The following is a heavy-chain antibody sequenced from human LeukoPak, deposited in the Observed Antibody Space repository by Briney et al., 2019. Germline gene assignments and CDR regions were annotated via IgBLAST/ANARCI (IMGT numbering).Heavy chain of an antibody. Sequence: SETLSLTCTVSGGSIRSYYWSWIRQPPGRGLEWIGYMYYSGRTNYNPSLKSRVTISINTSKNQFSLRLSSVTAADTAVYYCARGSDYGDYWGQGTLVTVSS. D-gene: IGHD3-3*01. CDR1: GGSIRSYY. V-gene: IGHV4-59*01. CDR2: MYYSGRT. CDR3: ARGSDYGDY. J-gene: IGHJ4*02.